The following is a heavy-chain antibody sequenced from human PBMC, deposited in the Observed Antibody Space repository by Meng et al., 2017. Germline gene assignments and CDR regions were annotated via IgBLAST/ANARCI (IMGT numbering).Heavy chain of an antibody. Sequence: EVQLGETGGGLFQPGGSLRLSCAAAGFTVSSNYMSWVRQPPGKGLEWVSVIYSGGSTYYADSVKGRFTISRDNSKNTLYLQMNSLRAEDTAVYYCARGDQGQVCPRRWGQGTLVTVSS. CDR1: GFTVSSNY. CDR2: IYSGGST. V-gene: IGHV3-53*02. D-gene: IGHD2-2*01. J-gene: IGHJ4*02. CDR3: ARGDQGQVCPRR.